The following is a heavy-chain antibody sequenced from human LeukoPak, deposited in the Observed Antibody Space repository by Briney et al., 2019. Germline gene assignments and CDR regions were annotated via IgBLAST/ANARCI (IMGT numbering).Heavy chain of an antibody. Sequence: SETLSLTCTVSGGSISSYYWSWIRQPAGKGLEWIGRIYTSGSTNYNPSLKSRVTMSVDTSKNQFPLKLSSVTAADTAVYYCARNLPGYSSGWYYFDYWGQGTLVTVSS. CDR3: ARNLPGYSSGWYYFDY. CDR2: IYTSGST. D-gene: IGHD6-19*01. J-gene: IGHJ4*02. CDR1: GGSISSYY. V-gene: IGHV4-4*07.